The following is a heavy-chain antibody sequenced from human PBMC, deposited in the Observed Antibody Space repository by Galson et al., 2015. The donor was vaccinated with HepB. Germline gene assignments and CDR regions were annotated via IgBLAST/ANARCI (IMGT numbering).Heavy chain of an antibody. J-gene: IGHJ4*02. D-gene: IGHD3-9*01. V-gene: IGHV3-30-3*01. CDR1: GFTFSSYA. CDR2: ISYDGSNK. CDR3: ARDGSATTIPSWASGVDY. Sequence: SLRLSCAASGFTFSSYAMHWVRQAPGKGLEWVAVISYDGSNKYYADSVKGRFTISRDNSKNTLYLQMNSLRAEDTAVYYCARDGSATTIPSWASGVDYWGQGTLVTVSS.